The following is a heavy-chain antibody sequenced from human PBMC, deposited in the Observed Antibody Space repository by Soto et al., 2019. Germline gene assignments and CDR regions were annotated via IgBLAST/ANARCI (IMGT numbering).Heavy chain of an antibody. V-gene: IGHV1-2*04. CDR1: GYTYTGYY. J-gene: IGHJ4*02. CDR2: INPDSGGT. CDR3: ARDQSTSSIDYDFWSGYFDY. Sequence: GASVKVSCKASGYTYTGYYMHWVRQAPGQGLEWGGWINPDSGGTNYAQKFEVWVTMTRDTSISTAYLELSRLRYDDTAVYYCARDQSTSSIDYDFWSGYFDYWGQGTLGTVSS. D-gene: IGHD3-3*01.